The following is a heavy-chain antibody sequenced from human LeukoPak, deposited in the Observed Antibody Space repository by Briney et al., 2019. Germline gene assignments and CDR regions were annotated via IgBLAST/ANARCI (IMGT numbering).Heavy chain of an antibody. CDR1: GGTFSSHT. Sequence: GASVKLSCKASGGTFSSHTISWVRQTPGQGREWMGGMTPIFGTAKYAQKFQGRVTITAVESMSTAYMELSSLRSEDTAVYYCARGWLAETTVVTPYNYWGQGTLVTVSS. D-gene: IGHD4-23*01. V-gene: IGHV1-69*01. CDR3: ARGWLAETTVVTPYNY. CDR2: MTPIFGTA. J-gene: IGHJ4*02.